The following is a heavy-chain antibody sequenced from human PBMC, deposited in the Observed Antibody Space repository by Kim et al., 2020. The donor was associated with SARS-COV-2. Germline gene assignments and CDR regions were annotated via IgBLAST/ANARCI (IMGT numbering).Heavy chain of an antibody. CDR3: ARRRDGYNRDY. D-gene: IGHD5-12*01. J-gene: IGHJ4*02. CDR2: T. V-gene: IGHV4-39*01. Sequence: TYYNPALKSRVTISVDTSKNQFSLKLSSVTAADTAVYYCARRRDGYNRDYWGQGTLVTVSS.